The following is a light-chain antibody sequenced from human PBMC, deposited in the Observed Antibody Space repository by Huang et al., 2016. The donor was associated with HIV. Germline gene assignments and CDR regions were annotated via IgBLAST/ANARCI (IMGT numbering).Light chain of an antibody. V-gene: IGKV3-20*01. J-gene: IGKJ2*01. CDR3: QQYGTSPYT. Sequence: EIVLTQSPGTLSLSPGESATLSCRASQSVSSSFLAWYQQKPGQAPRVLMYGASTRATGIADRFSGSGSGTDFTLTISRLEPEDFAVYYCQQYGTSPYTFGQGTKLEI. CDR1: QSVSSSF. CDR2: GAS.